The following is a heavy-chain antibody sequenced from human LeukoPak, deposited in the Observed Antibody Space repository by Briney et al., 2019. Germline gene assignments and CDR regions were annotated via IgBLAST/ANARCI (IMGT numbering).Heavy chain of an antibody. CDR2: ISVINSGNT. V-gene: IGHV1-18*01. Sequence: ASVKVSCKASGYTFSSYGINWLRQAPGQGLEWMGWISVINSGNTRYARNFQGRLTMTTDTSTTTAYMELRSLRSDDTAVYYCSREFPFCGADCFSGVFDIWGQGTMVTVS. CDR1: GYTFSSYG. J-gene: IGHJ3*02. CDR3: SREFPFCGADCFSGVFDI. D-gene: IGHD2-21*02.